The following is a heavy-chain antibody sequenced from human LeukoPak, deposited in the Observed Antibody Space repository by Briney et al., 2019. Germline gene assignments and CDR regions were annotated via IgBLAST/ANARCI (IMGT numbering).Heavy chain of an antibody. J-gene: IGHJ4*02. Sequence: GASVEVSCKASGYTFTSYDINWVRQATGQGLEWMGWMNPNSGNTGYAQKFQGRVTMTRNTSISTAYMELSSLRSEDTAVYYCASLLRGSYSPGDYWGQGTLVTVSS. CDR1: GYTFTSYD. D-gene: IGHD1-26*01. CDR3: ASLLRGSYSPGDY. CDR2: MNPNSGNT. V-gene: IGHV1-8*01.